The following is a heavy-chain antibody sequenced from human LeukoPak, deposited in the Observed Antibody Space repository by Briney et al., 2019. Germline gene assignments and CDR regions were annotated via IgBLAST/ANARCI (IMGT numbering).Heavy chain of an antibody. V-gene: IGHV1-69*13. CDR2: IIPIFGTA. Sequence: SVKVSCKASGGTFSSYAISWVRQAPGQGLEWMGGIIPIFGTANYAQKFQGRVTITADESTSTAYMELSSLRSEDTAVYYCAQGVYNWNDDAAIDYWGQGTLVTVSS. CDR1: GGTFSSYA. J-gene: IGHJ4*02. CDR3: AQGVYNWNDDAAIDY. D-gene: IGHD1-20*01.